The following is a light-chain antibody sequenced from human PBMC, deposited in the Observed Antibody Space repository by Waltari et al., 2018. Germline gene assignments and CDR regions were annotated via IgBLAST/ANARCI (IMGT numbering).Light chain of an antibody. CDR3: ETGGHGTWV. J-gene: IGLJ3*02. V-gene: IGLV4-69*01. CDR1: SGHSSNI. Sequence: LTCTLSSGHSSNIIAWLQQRPERGPRYLMKVNSDGSHYKGDDIPDRFSGSSSGAERYLTISSLQSEDEADYYCETGGHGTWVFGGGTKLTVL. CDR2: VNSDGSH.